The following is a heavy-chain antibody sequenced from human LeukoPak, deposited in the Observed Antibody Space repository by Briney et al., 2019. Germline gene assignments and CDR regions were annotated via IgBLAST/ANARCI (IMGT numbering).Heavy chain of an antibody. CDR2: INHSGST. CDR3: ARAFLGYCSSTSCHRRYYYGMDV. J-gene: IGHJ6*02. CDR1: GGSFSGYY. D-gene: IGHD2-2*01. Sequence: PSETLSLTCAVYGGSFSGYYWSWIRQPPGKGLEWIGEINHSGSTNYNPSLKSRVTISVDTSKNQFSLKLSSVTAADTAVYHCARAFLGYCSSTSCHRRYYYGMDVWGQGTTVTVSS. V-gene: IGHV4-34*01.